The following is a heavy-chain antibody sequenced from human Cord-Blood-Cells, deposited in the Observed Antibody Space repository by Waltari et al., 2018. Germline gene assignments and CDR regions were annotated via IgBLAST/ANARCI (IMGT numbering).Heavy chain of an antibody. D-gene: IGHD2-8*01. Sequence: QVQLQESGPGLVKPSGPLSLTCAVSGGSISSSNWWSWVRQPPGKGLEWIGEIYHRGNTNYNPSLKSRVTISVDKSKNQFSLKLSSVTAADTAVYYCARDGRINPLYSGEYYYYYGMDVWGQGTTVTVSS. CDR3: ARDGRINPLYSGEYYYYYGMDV. J-gene: IGHJ6*02. V-gene: IGHV4-4*02. CDR2: IYHRGNT. CDR1: GGSISSSNW.